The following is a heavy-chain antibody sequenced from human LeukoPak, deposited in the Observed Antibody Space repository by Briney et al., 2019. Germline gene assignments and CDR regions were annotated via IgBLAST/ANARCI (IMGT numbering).Heavy chain of an antibody. CDR1: GFTFGDYA. CDR3: AFSRGITMIRGAE. J-gene: IGHJ4*02. D-gene: IGHD3-10*01. V-gene: IGHV3-49*03. Sequence: PGGSLRLSCKASGFTFGDYAMSWFRQAPGKGLEWVGLIRSNTYGGTTEYAASVKDRFTISRDDSKSIAYLQMNSLKSEDTAVYYCAFSRGITMIRGAEGGRGPLVTVSS. CDR2: IRSNTYGGTT.